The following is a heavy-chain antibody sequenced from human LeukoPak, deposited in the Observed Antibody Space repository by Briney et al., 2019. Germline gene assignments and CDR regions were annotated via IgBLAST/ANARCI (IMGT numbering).Heavy chain of an antibody. D-gene: IGHD3-10*01. CDR3: ASPVMVRGVSAFDY. J-gene: IGHJ4*02. V-gene: IGHV1-69*13. CDR1: GGTFSSYA. CDR2: IIPIFGTA. Sequence: GASVKVSCKASGGTFSSYAISWVRQAPGQGLEWMGGIIPIFGTANYAQKFQGRVTITADESTSTAYMELSSLRSEDTAVYYCASPVMVRGVSAFDYWGQGTLVTVSS.